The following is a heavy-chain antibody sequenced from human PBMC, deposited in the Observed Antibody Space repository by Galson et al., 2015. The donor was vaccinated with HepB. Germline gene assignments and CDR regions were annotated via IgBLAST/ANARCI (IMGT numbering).Heavy chain of an antibody. CDR2: ITPSGGST. J-gene: IGHJ5*02. Sequence: SVKVSCKASGYTFTSYYMHWVRQAPGQGLEWMGIITPSGGSTSYEQKFQGRVTMTRDTSATTVYMELGSLRSEDTAVYYCARESCSSTSCYRSSFDPWGQGTLVTVSS. CDR1: GYTFTSYY. V-gene: IGHV1-46*01. D-gene: IGHD2-2*01. CDR3: ARESCSSTSCYRSSFDP.